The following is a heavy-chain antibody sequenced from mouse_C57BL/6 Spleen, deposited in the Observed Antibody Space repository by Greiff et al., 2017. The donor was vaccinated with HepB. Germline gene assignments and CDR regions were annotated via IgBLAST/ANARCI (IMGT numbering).Heavy chain of an antibody. CDR2: ISDGGSYT. Sequence: EVKLEESGGGLVKPGGSLKLSCAASGFTFSSYAMSWVRQTPEKRLEWVATISDGGSYTYYPDNVKGRFTISRDNAKNNLYLQMSHLKSEDTAMYYCARGATVVAPLFDYWGQGTTLTVSS. J-gene: IGHJ2*01. V-gene: IGHV5-4*03. D-gene: IGHD1-1*01. CDR3: ARGATVVAPLFDY. CDR1: GFTFSSYA.